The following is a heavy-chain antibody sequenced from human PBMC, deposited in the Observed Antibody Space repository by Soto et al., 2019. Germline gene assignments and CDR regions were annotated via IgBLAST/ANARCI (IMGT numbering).Heavy chain of an antibody. V-gene: IGHV4-59*01. CDR3: ARDLWGYCGTDCYPLDV. Sequence: SETLSLTCTVSGCSMISYYWSWIRQPPGRGLEWIGFIYYAGSTKYNPSLKSRDTISVDTSKNQFSLKLNSVTAADTAVYYCARDLWGYCGTDCYPLDVWGQGTTVTVSS. CDR1: GCSMISYY. D-gene: IGHD2-21*02. CDR2: IYYAGST. J-gene: IGHJ6*02.